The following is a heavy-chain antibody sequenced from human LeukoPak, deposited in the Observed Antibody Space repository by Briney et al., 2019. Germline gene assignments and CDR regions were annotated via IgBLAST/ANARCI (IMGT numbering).Heavy chain of an antibody. CDR3: AAEGQWSLVHYFNS. D-gene: IGHD2-15*01. V-gene: IGHV1-24*01. J-gene: IGHJ4*02. CDR1: GNTLTDLS. CDR2: FNPEDAEV. Sequence: ASVKVSCKVSGNTLTDLSIHWVRQPPEKGLNWMGGFNPEDAEVIYAEKFQDRVTMTEDPSTDKAYLELSSLRSEDTAVYYCAAEGQWSLVHYFNSWGQGTLVTVSS.